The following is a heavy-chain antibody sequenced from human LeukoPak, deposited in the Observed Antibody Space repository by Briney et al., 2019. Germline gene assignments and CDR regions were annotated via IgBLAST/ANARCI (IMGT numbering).Heavy chain of an antibody. D-gene: IGHD3-10*01. V-gene: IGHV3-30*04. CDR3: VKEAYYGWGSSPTFYFDY. CDR2: ISYDGSNK. Sequence: GRSLRLSCAASGFTFSSYAMHWVRQAPGKGLEWVAVISYDGSNKYYADSVKGRFTISRDNSRNTVFLQMNRLRPEDTAVYYCVKEAYYGWGSSPTFYFDYWGQGTRVTVSS. CDR1: GFTFSSYA. J-gene: IGHJ4*02.